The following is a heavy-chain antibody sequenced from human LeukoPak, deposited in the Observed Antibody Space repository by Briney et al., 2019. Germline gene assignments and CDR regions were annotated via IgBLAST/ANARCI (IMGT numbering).Heavy chain of an antibody. Sequence: PGGSLRLSCAASGFAFSSYAMSWVRQAPGKGLEWVSAISGSGGSTYYADSVKGRFTISRENSKNTLYLQMNSLRAEDTAVYYCARGLDYGGNSVGLNWFDPWGQGTLVTVCS. J-gene: IGHJ5*02. D-gene: IGHD4-23*01. V-gene: IGHV3-23*01. CDR1: GFAFSSYA. CDR3: ARGLDYGGNSVGLNWFDP. CDR2: ISGSGGST.